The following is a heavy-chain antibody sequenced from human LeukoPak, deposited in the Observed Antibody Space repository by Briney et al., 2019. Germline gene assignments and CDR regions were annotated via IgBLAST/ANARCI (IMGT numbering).Heavy chain of an antibody. V-gene: IGHV4-39*01. D-gene: IGHD3-3*01. CDR3: ARRPAPRFLEWANWFDP. Sequence: PSETLSLTCTVSGGSISSSSYYWGWIRQPPGKGLEWIGSIYYSGSTYYNPSLKSRVTISVDTSKNQFSLKLSSVTAADTAVYYCARRPAPRFLEWANWFDPWGQGTLVTVSS. CDR2: IYYSGST. J-gene: IGHJ5*02. CDR1: GGSISSSSYY.